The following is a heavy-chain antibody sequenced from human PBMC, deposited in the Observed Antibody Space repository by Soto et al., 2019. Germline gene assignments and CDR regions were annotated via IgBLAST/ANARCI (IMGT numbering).Heavy chain of an antibody. J-gene: IGHJ5*02. V-gene: IGHV4-39*01. Sequence: SETLSLTCTVSGGSISSSSYYWGWIRQPPGKGLEWIGSIYYSGSTYYNPSLKSRVTISVDTSKNQFSLKLSSVTAADTAVYYCASSGYYRGWFDPWGQGTLVTVSS. CDR1: GGSISSSSYY. CDR2: IYYSGST. CDR3: ASSGYYRGWFDP. D-gene: IGHD3-22*01.